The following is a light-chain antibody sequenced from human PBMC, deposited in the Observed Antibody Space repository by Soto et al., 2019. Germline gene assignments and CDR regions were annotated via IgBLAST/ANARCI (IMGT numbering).Light chain of an antibody. Sequence: DIQLTQSPSLLSASVGDRVTITCRTSQGIRSFLTWYQQKPGKAPKLLIYASSTLDSGVPSRFSGSGSGTEFILTISSLQAYDFATYYCQQLNSYPYTCGQGTKLEIK. CDR1: QGIRSF. CDR3: QQLNSYPYT. J-gene: IGKJ2*01. V-gene: IGKV1-9*01. CDR2: ASS.